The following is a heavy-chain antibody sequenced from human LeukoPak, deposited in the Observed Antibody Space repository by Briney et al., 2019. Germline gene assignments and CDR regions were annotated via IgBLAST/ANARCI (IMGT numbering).Heavy chain of an antibody. CDR2: ISGSGGST. CDR1: GFTFSSYA. Sequence: PGGSLRLSCAASGFTFSSYAMSWVRQAPGKGLEWVSAISGSGGSTYYADSVKGRFTISRDNSKNTLYLQMNSLRAEDTAVYYCAKDRTYYDILTGSSFDYWGQGTLVTVSS. J-gene: IGHJ4*02. D-gene: IGHD3-9*01. CDR3: AKDRTYYDILTGSSFDY. V-gene: IGHV3-23*01.